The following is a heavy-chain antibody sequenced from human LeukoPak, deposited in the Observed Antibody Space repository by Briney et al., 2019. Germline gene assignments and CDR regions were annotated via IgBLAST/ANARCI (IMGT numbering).Heavy chain of an antibody. CDR3: ARMGYCTRATCGGAFDF. Sequence: ASVKVSCKASGYTFTSYAMNWVRQAPGQGLEWMGWINTNTENPAYAQGFTGRFVFSVDISVSTAYLQTNSLKAEDTAVYYCARMGYCTRATCGGAFDFWGQGTLVTVSS. V-gene: IGHV7-4-1*02. D-gene: IGHD2-8*01. CDR1: GYTFTSYA. CDR2: INTNTENP. J-gene: IGHJ4*02.